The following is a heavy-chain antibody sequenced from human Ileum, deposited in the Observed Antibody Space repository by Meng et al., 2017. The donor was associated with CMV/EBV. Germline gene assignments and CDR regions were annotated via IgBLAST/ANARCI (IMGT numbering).Heavy chain of an antibody. D-gene: IGHD6-13*01. CDR2: IGGSGVDT. CDR1: FTFYNFA. V-gene: IGHV3-23*01. J-gene: IGHJ4*02. CDR3: AKHRADSSSWYYFFDY. Sequence: FTFYNFAISWVRQAPGKGLEWVSGIGGSGVDTYYADSVKGRFTISRDNSKNTVHLQINSLRAEDTAMYHCAKHRADSSSWYYFFDYWGQGTLVTVSS.